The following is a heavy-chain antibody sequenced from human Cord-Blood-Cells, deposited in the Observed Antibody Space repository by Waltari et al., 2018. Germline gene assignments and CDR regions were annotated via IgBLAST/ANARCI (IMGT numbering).Heavy chain of an antibody. V-gene: IGHV4-39*01. CDR3: ARMGFYYYYMDV. CDR1: GGSISSSSYY. Sequence: LQLQESGPGLVKPSETLSLTCTVSGGSISSSSYYWGWIRQPPGKGLEWIGSIYYSGSTYYNPSLKSRVTISVDTSKNQFSLKLSSVTAADTAVYYCARMGFYYYYMDVWGKGTTVTVSS. CDR2: IYYSGST. J-gene: IGHJ6*03.